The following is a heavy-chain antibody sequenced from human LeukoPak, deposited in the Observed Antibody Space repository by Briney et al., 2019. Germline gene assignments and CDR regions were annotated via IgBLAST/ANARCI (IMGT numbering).Heavy chain of an antibody. D-gene: IGHD7-27*01. J-gene: IGHJ4*02. CDR3: TRENWETLVRYFDY. CDR2: IRSKANSYAT. Sequence: GSLRLSCAASGFTFSGSAMHWVRQASGKGLEWVGRIRSKANSYATAYAASVKGRFTISRDDSKNTAYLQMNSLKTEDTAVYYCTRENWETLVRYFDYWGQGTLVTVSS. V-gene: IGHV3-73*01. CDR1: GFTFSGSA.